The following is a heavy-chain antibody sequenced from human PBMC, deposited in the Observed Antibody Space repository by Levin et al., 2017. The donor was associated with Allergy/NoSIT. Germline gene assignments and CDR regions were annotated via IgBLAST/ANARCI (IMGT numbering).Heavy chain of an antibody. Sequence: GESLKISCAASGFTFRSYSMNWVRQAPGKGLEWVSYISSGSSTIYYADSVKGRFTISRDNAKNSLSLQMNSLRDEDTAVYYCARGVDWYLDLWGRGTLVTVSS. CDR1: GFTFRSYS. V-gene: IGHV3-48*02. CDR3: ARGVDWYLDL. J-gene: IGHJ2*01. D-gene: IGHD2-15*01. CDR2: ISSGSSTI.